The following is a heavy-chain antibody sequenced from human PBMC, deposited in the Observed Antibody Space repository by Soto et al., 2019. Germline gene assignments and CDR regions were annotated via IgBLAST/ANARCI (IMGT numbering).Heavy chain of an antibody. CDR2: ISGSGGST. V-gene: IGHV3-23*01. Sequence: GGSLRLSCAASGFTFSSYAMSWVRQAPGKGLEWVSAISGSGGSTYYADSVKGRFTISRDNSKNTLYLQMNSLRAEDTAVYYCAKDLPLITMVRGVIFSHSAFDYWGQGTLVTVSS. CDR3: AKDLPLITMVRGVIFSHSAFDY. D-gene: IGHD3-10*01. CDR1: GFTFSSYA. J-gene: IGHJ4*02.